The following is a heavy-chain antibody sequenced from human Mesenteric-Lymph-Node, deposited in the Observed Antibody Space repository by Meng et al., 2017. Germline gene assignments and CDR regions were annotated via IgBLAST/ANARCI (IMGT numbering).Heavy chain of an antibody. Sequence: GESLKISCAASGFSFRNYEMNWVRQAPGKGLEWISYISGSGRMKYYADSVRGRFTISRDNAKNSLHLQMSSLRAEDTALYYCARNQVGGDPDVVTHSGTASDIWGQGTMVTVSS. CDR3: ARNQVGGDPDVVTHSGTASDI. CDR1: GFSFRNYE. D-gene: IGHD3-10*01. CDR2: ISGSGRMK. J-gene: IGHJ3*02. V-gene: IGHV3-48*03.